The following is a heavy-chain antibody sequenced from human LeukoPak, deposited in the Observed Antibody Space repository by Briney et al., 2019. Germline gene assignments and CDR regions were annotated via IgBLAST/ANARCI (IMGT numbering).Heavy chain of an antibody. J-gene: IGHJ6*02. CDR2: INPNSGGT. V-gene: IGHV1-2*02. D-gene: IGHD6-19*01. Sequence: ASVKVSCKASGYTFTGHYMHWVRQAPGQGLEWMGWINPNSGGTNYAQKFQGRVTMTRDTSISTAYMELSRLRSDDTAVYYCAREIAVAVHYYYGMDVWGQGTTVAVSS. CDR3: AREIAVAVHYYYGMDV. CDR1: GYTFTGHY.